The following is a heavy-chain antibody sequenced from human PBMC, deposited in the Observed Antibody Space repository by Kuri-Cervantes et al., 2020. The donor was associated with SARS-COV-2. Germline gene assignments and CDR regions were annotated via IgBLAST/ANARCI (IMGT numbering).Heavy chain of an antibody. V-gene: IGHV1-2*02. Sequence: ASVKVSCKASGYSFIGYYMHWVRQAPGQGLEWMGWINPDRGNTNYAQKFQGRVTLARDTSIRTAYMEVTSLTYDDTAVYYCAREDFSSLGAPHGLDYWGQGTLVTVSS. CDR3: AREDFSSLGAPHGLDY. J-gene: IGHJ4*02. CDR1: GYSFIGYY. D-gene: IGHD1-26*01. CDR2: INPDRGNT.